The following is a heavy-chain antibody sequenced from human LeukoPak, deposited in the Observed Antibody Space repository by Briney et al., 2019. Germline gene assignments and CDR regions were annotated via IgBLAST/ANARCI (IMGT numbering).Heavy chain of an antibody. CDR2: IIPIFGTA. V-gene: IGHV1-69*06. D-gene: IGHD6-13*01. J-gene: IGHJ6*03. CDR1: GGTFSIYA. Sequence: GASVTVSFTASGGTFSIYAISWVRQAPGQGLEWMGRIIPIFGTANYAQKFQGRVTITADKSTSTAYMELSRLRSEDTAVYYCARGSIAAELNMDVWGKGTTVTVSS. CDR3: ARGSIAAELNMDV.